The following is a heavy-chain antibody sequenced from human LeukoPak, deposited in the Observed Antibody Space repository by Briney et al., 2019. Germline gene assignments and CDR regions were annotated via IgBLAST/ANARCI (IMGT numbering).Heavy chain of an antibody. Sequence: GGSLRLSCAASGFTFSSYEMNWVRQAPGKGLEWVSYISSSGSTIYYADSVKGRFTISRDNAKNSLYLQMNSLRAEDTAVYYCAKVATTVTTFTYYYMDVWGKGTTVTISS. J-gene: IGHJ6*03. D-gene: IGHD4-17*01. CDR1: GFTFSSYE. CDR2: ISSSGSTI. V-gene: IGHV3-48*03. CDR3: AKVATTVTTFTYYYMDV.